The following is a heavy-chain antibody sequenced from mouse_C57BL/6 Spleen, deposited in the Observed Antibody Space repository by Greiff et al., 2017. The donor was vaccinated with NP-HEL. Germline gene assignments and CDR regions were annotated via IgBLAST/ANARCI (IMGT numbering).Heavy chain of an antibody. V-gene: IGHV5-9*01. J-gene: IGHJ2*01. CDR1: GFTFSSYT. Sequence: EVKLMESGGGLVKPGGSLKLSCAASGFTFSSYTMSWVRQTPEKRLEWVATISGGGGNTYYPDSVKGRFTISRDNAKNTLYLQMSSLRSEDTALYYCARLYSNYAFDYWGQGTTLTVSS. CDR3: ARLYSNYAFDY. D-gene: IGHD2-5*01. CDR2: ISGGGGNT.